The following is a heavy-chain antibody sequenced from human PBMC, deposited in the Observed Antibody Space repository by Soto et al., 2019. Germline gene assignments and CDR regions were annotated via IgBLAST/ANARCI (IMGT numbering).Heavy chain of an antibody. Sequence: SQTLSLTCAISVYGVSNNNAAWNWIRQSPLRGLEWLGRTYYRSKWYNDYAVSVKGRIAINADTSKNQISLQLNSVTPEDTAVYYCARGRRGENVFRFEHWGQGSLVSVSS. CDR3: ARGRRGENVFRFEH. CDR1: VYGVSNNNAA. CDR2: TYYRSKWYN. D-gene: IGHD3-16*01. J-gene: IGHJ4*02. V-gene: IGHV6-1*01.